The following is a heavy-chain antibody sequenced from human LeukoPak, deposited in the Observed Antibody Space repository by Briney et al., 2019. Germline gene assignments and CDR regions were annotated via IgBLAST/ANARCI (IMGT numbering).Heavy chain of an antibody. CDR1: GYTFTSYD. V-gene: IGHV1-8*03. CDR2: MNPNSGDT. D-gene: IGHD3-16*01. CDR3: ARQLRLGESYYFDY. J-gene: IGHJ4*02. Sequence: ASVKVSCKASGYTFTSYDINWVRQATGQGLEWMGWMNPNSGDTGYAQKFQGRVTITTDTSTSTAYMELRSLRSDDTAVYYCARQLRLGESYYFDYWGQGTLVTVSS.